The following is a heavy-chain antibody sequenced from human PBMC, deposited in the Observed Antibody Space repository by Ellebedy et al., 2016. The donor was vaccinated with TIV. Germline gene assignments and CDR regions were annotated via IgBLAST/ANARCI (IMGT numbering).Heavy chain of an antibody. CDR1: GFSFSSYA. CDR2: IYSGGST. CDR3: AKNSGYSSGWYDY. Sequence: GESLKISCAASGFSFSSYAMSWVRQAPGKGLEWVSVIYSGGSTYYADSVKGRFTISRDNSKNTLYLQMNSLRAEDTAVYYCAKNSGYSSGWYDYWGQGTLVTVSS. V-gene: IGHV3-23*03. J-gene: IGHJ4*02. D-gene: IGHD6-19*01.